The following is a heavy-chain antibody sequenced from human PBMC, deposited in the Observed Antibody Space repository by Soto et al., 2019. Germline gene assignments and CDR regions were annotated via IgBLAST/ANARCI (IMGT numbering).Heavy chain of an antibody. V-gene: IGHV4-59*01. CDR2: IYYSGST. D-gene: IGHD3-10*01. CDR3: ARIRTMVRGVMATPYGMDV. CDR1: GGSISSYY. J-gene: IGHJ6*02. Sequence: PSETLSLTCTVSGGSISSYYWSWIRQPPGKGLEWIGYIYYSGSTNYNPSLKSRVTISVDTSKNQFSLKLSSVTAADTAVYYCARIRTMVRGVMATPYGMDVWGQGTTVTVSS.